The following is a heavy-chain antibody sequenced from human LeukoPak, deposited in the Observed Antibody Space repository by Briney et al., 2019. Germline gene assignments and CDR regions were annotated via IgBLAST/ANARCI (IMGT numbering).Heavy chain of an antibody. J-gene: IGHJ5*02. V-gene: IGHV1-46*01. CDR2: INPRGGST. CDR3: ARRDCVSECYSNWFDP. CDR1: GYTFTNYF. D-gene: IGHD3/OR15-3a*01. Sequence: GASVKVSCKASGYTFTNYFMHWVRQAPGQGLEWMGIINPRGGSTGYAQKFQGRITMTTDMSTRTVYMELSSLESEDTAVYYCARRDCVSECYSNWFDPWGQGTLVTVSS.